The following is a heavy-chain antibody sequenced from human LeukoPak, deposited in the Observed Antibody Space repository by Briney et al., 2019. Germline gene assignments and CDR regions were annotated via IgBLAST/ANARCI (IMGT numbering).Heavy chain of an antibody. V-gene: IGHV3-23*01. CDR2: ITASGDST. D-gene: IGHD2-8*01. Sequence: GGSLRLSCAASGFTFSSNAMTWVRQAPGKGLECVSAITASGDSTYYADSVRGRFTISRDNSKNTLFLQMNILRAEDTAVYFCAKAYGTNGYFQLPIDFWGQGILVTVSS. CDR1: GFTFSSNA. J-gene: IGHJ4*02. CDR3: AKAYGTNGYFQLPIDF.